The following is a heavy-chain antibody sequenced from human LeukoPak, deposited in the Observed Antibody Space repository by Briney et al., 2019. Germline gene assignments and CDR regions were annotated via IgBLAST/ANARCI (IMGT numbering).Heavy chain of an antibody. CDR2: ISSDGYRT. J-gene: IGHJ4*02. V-gene: IGHV3-30*18. CDR1: GFPFSTYD. D-gene: IGHD3-10*01. Sequence: PGGSLRLSCAASGFPFSTYDMHWARQAPDKGLQWVAIISSDGYRTDYPDSVRGRFTISRDNFKNTVDLQMISVTAEDTAMYFCAKGLGTGSVLARPLHYWGQGTLVTVSS. CDR3: AKGLGTGSVLARPLHY.